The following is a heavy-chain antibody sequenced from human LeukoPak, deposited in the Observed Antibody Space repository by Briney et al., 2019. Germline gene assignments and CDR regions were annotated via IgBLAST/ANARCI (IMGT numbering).Heavy chain of an antibody. CDR2: IKQDGSEK. J-gene: IGHJ3*02. CDR1: GFTFSSYW. Sequence: GGSLRLSCAASGFTFSSYWMSWVRQAPGKGLEWVANIKQDGSEKYYVDSVKGRFTISRDNAKNSLYLQMNSLRAEDTAVYYCARAHSFDSSGFDAFDIWGQGTMVTVSS. D-gene: IGHD3-22*01. V-gene: IGHV3-7*01. CDR3: ARAHSFDSSGFDAFDI.